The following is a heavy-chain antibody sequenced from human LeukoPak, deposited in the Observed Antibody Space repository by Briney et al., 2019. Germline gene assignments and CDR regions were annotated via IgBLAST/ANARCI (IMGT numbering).Heavy chain of an antibody. D-gene: IGHD4-23*01. CDR1: GYTFTGYY. CDR2: INPSGGST. CDR3: ARDYDYGGNSGSWYFDL. V-gene: IGHV1-46*03. Sequence: GASVKVSCKASGYTFTGYYMHWVRQAPGQGLEWMGIINPSGGSTSYAQKFQGRVTMTRDTSTSTVYMELSSLRSEDTAVYYCARDYDYGGNSGSWYFDLWGRGTLVTVSS. J-gene: IGHJ2*01.